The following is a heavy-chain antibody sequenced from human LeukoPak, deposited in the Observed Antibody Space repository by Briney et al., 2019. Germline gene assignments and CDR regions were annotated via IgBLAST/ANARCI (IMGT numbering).Heavy chain of an antibody. D-gene: IGHD3-22*01. Sequence: ASVTVSCKASGYTFTSYGISWVRQAPGQGLEWMGWISAYNGNTNYAQKLQGRVTMTTDTSTSTAYMELRSLRSDDTAVYYCASPSTYYDSSGPPDAFDIWGQGTMVTVSS. J-gene: IGHJ3*02. CDR3: ASPSTYYDSSGPPDAFDI. CDR1: GYTFTSYG. V-gene: IGHV1-18*01. CDR2: ISAYNGNT.